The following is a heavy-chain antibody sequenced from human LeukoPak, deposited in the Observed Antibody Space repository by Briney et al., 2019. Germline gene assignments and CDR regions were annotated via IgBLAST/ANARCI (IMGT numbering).Heavy chain of an antibody. Sequence: ASVKVSCKASGYTFTSYGISWVRQAPGQGLEWMGWINPNSGGTNYAQKFQGRVTMTRDTSISTAYMELSRLRSDDTAVYYCARERINDSGYDYWGQGTLVTVSS. D-gene: IGHD5-12*01. CDR1: GYTFTSYG. CDR3: ARERINDSGYDY. J-gene: IGHJ4*02. CDR2: INPNSGGT. V-gene: IGHV1-2*02.